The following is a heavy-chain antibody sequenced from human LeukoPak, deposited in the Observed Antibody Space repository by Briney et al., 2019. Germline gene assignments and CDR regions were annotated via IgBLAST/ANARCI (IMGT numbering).Heavy chain of an antibody. CDR1: GFTFSSYG. D-gene: IGHD3-22*01. V-gene: IGHV3-30*03. J-gene: IGHJ4*02. Sequence: GGSLRLSCAASGFTFSSYGMHWVRQAPGKGLEWVAVISYDGSNKYYADSVKGRFTISRDNSKNTLYLQMNSLRAEDTAVYYCASADYYDSSGYSFDYWGQGTLVTVSS. CDR2: ISYDGSNK. CDR3: ASADYYDSSGYSFDY.